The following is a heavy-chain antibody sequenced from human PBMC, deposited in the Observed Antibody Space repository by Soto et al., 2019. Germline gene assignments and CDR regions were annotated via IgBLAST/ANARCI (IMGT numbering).Heavy chain of an antibody. V-gene: IGHV3-30*03. CDR1: GFTFSSYG. CDR3: ARGAALKYYFDY. J-gene: IGHJ4*02. Sequence: PGGSLRLSCAASGFTFSSYGMHWVRQAPGKGLEWVAVISYDGSNKYYADSVKGRFTISRDNSKNTLYLQMNSLRAEDTAVYYCARGAALKYYFDYWGQGTLVTVSS. CDR2: ISYDGSNK. D-gene: IGHD6-6*01.